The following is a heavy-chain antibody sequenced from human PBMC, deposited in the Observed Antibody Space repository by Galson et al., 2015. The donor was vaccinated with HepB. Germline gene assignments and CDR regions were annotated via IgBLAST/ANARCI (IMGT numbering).Heavy chain of an antibody. J-gene: IGHJ4*02. V-gene: IGHV1-3*01. CDR3: ASARSLMTTVTTSDSSFDY. Sequence: SVKVSCKASGYTFTSYAMHWVRQAPGQRLEWMGWINAGNGNTKYSQKFQGRVTMTRDTSISTAYMELSRLRSDDTAVYYCASARSLMTTVTTSDSSFDYWGQGTLVTVSS. CDR1: GYTFTSYA. CDR2: INAGNGNT. D-gene: IGHD4-17*01.